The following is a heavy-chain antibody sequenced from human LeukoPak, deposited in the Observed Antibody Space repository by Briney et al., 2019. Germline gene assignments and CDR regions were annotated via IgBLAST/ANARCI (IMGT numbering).Heavy chain of an antibody. CDR2: IKQDGSEK. Sequence: GGSLRLSCAASGFTFISYAMSWVRQAPGKGLEWVANIKQDGSEKYYVDSVKGRFTISRDNAKNSLYLQMNSLRAEDTAVYYCARDRGSYFDYWGQGTLVTVSS. CDR1: GFTFISYA. CDR3: ARDRGSYFDY. D-gene: IGHD1-26*01. J-gene: IGHJ4*02. V-gene: IGHV3-7*01.